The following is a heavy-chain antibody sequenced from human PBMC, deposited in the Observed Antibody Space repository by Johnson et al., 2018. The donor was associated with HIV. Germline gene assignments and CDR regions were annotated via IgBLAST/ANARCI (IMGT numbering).Heavy chain of an antibody. CDR1: GFTFSSYA. Sequence: QVQLVESGGGVVQPGRSLRLSCAASGFTFSSYAMHWVRQAPGKGLEWVAVISYDGSNKYYADSVKGRFTISRDNSKNTLYLQMNSLRAEDTAVYYCAKFHGSSASDAFDIWGQGTMVTVSS. J-gene: IGHJ3*02. CDR2: ISYDGSNK. D-gene: IGHD2-2*01. CDR3: AKFHGSSASDAFDI. V-gene: IGHV3-30*04.